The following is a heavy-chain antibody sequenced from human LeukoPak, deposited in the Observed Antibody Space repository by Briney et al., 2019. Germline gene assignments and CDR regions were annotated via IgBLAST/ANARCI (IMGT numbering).Heavy chain of an antibody. D-gene: IGHD3-16*01. Sequence: SETLSLTCTVSGGSISSYYWSWIRQPPGKGLEWIGYISYSGSTNYNPSLKSRVTISVDTSKNQFSLKLSSVTAADTAVYYCARGGTYALVWGQGTLVTVSS. J-gene: IGHJ4*02. CDR3: ARGGTYALV. CDR1: GGSISSYY. CDR2: ISYSGST. V-gene: IGHV4-59*01.